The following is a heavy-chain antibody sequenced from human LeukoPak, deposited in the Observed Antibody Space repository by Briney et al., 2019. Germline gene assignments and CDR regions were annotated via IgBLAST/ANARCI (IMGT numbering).Heavy chain of an antibody. Sequence: SETLPLTFTVSGGSISSYYWSWLRQPPGKGLEWIGYIYYSGSTNYNHSLKSRVTISVDTSKNQFSLKLSSVTAADTAVYYCASLKMVQGVISYYYYYMDVWGKGTTVTVSS. J-gene: IGHJ6*03. V-gene: IGHV4-59*01. CDR3: ASLKMVQGVISYYYYYMDV. D-gene: IGHD3-10*01. CDR2: IYYSGST. CDR1: GGSISSYY.